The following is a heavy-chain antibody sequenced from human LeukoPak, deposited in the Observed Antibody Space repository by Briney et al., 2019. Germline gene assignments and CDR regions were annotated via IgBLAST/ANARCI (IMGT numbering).Heavy chain of an antibody. Sequence: PGGSLRLSCAASGFTFSSYWMHWVRQAPGKGLVWVSRINSDGSSTSCADSVKGRFTISRDNAKNTLYLQMNSLRAEDTAVYYCARAVRWERFDYLGQGTLVTVSS. V-gene: IGHV3-74*01. CDR2: INSDGSST. CDR1: GFTFSSYW. D-gene: IGHD1-26*01. CDR3: ARAVRWERFDY. J-gene: IGHJ4*02.